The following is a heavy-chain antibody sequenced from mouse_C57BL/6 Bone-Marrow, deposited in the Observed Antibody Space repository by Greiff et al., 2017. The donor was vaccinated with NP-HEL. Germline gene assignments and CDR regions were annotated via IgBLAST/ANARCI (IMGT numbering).Heavy chain of an antibody. Sequence: LQESGPELVKPGASVKISCKASGYTFTDYYINWVKQRPGQGLEWIGWIFPGSGSTYYNEKFKGKAPLTVDKSSSTAYMLLSSLTSEDSAVYFCASALYYGSSFFAWFAYWGQGTLVTVSA. CDR2: IFPGSGST. CDR3: ASALYYGSSFFAWFAY. V-gene: IGHV1-75*01. J-gene: IGHJ3*01. D-gene: IGHD1-1*01. CDR1: GYTFTDYY.